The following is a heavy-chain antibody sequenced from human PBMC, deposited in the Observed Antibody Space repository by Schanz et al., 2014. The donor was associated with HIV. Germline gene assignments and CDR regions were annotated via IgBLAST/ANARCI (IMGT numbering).Heavy chain of an antibody. Sequence: QVQLVESGGGVVQPGRSLRLSCAASAFTFRRYALHWVRQAPGKGLDWVAVSSHDGSVKFYGDSVKGRFTISRDTFKNTVYLQMNSLRSEDTAVYYCAKASESIFGVEGLDFWGQGTLVIVSS. D-gene: IGHD3-3*01. CDR3: AKASESIFGVEGLDF. V-gene: IGHV3-30*04. CDR1: AFTFRRYA. CDR2: SSHDGSVK. J-gene: IGHJ4*02.